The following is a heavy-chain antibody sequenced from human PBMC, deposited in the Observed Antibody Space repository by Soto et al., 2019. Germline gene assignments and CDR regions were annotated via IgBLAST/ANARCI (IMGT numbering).Heavy chain of an antibody. CDR2: MHYSAIT. CDR1: GVSISGHY. CDR3: AGTLKPIMVTPPGNAQLSFDY. Sequence: SETLSLTCTVSGVSISGHYWSWIRQAPGMGLESMGYMHYSAITNYNPSLKSRVTISVDTSKNKFSLKLISVTTADTAVYYCAGTLKPIMVTPPGNAQLSFDYWGPGCLVTVSS. D-gene: IGHD5-18*01. V-gene: IGHV4-59*11. J-gene: IGHJ4*02.